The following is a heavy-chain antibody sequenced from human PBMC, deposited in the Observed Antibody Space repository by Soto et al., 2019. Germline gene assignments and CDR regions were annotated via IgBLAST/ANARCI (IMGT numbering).Heavy chain of an antibody. CDR3: ATDSAGRGPFDP. CDR2: TYHTGST. J-gene: IGHJ5*02. CDR1: GGSFGTNY. D-gene: IGHD3-10*01. V-gene: IGHV4-59*13. Sequence: PSETLSLTFTISGGSFGTNYCSWIRQAPGKGLEWIGYTYHTGSTKYNPSLKSRATISVDTSKNQFSLTLNSAAAADTAVYYCATDSAGRGPFDPWGQGILVTVSS.